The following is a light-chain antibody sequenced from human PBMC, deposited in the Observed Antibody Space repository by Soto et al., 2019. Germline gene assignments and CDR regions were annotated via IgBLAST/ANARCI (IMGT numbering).Light chain of an antibody. CDR3: SSYTSGSTLV. CDR1: SSDVGGYNY. V-gene: IGLV2-14*01. J-gene: IGLJ2*01. CDR2: DVS. Sequence: QSALTQPASVSGSPGQSITVSCTGTSSDVGGYNYVSWYQQHPGKAPKLMIYDVSNRHSGGYNRFSGYKPGNTASLNLSGLQAEDEADYYCSSYTSGSTLVFGGGTKLTVL.